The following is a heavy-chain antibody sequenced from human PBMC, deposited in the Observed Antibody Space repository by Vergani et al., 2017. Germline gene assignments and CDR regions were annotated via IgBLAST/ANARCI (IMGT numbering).Heavy chain of an antibody. V-gene: IGHV3-23*01. Sequence: EVQLLESGGDLVQPGGSLRLSCAASGFTFSNYVMSWVRQAPGKGLEWVSGISGSGGSTYYADSVKGRFTISRDNSKNTLYLQMNSLRAEDTAIYYCAKDQGVVGATTLSNYYMDVWGKGTMVTVSS. J-gene: IGHJ6*03. CDR1: GFTFSNYV. CDR3: AKDQGVVGATTLSNYYMDV. CDR2: ISGSGGST. D-gene: IGHD1-26*01.